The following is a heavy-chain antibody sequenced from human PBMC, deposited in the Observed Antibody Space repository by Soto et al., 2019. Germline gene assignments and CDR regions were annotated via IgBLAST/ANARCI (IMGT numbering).Heavy chain of an antibody. CDR1: GGSISSGGYY. CDR3: ARDSRSSWYGVDP. CDR2: IYYSGST. J-gene: IGHJ5*02. D-gene: IGHD6-13*01. Sequence: QVQLQESGPGLVKPSQTLSLTCTVSGGSISSGGYYWSWIRQHPGKGLEWIGYIYYSGSTCYNPSLKSRVTISVDTSKNQFSLKLSSVTAADTAVYYCARDSRSSWYGVDPWGQGTLVTVSS. V-gene: IGHV4-31*03.